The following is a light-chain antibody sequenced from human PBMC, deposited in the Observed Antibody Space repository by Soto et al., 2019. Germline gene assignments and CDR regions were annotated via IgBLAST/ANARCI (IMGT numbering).Light chain of an antibody. V-gene: IGKV1-5*03. Sequence: DKQISHCLSTLPATVRDRVTLTCRASQSGSYLLACYQQKPGKAPKFLFYKASSLGSGVPSRFSGTGSGTEFNLTIGSLQADDFATYCCKQYSRHPITFGQGTGLEI. CDR3: KQYSRHPIT. CDR2: KAS. J-gene: IGKJ5*01. CDR1: QSGSYL.